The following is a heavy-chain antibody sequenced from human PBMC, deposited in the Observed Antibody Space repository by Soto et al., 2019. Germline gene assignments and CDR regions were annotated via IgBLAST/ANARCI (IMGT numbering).Heavy chain of an antibody. J-gene: IGHJ4*02. CDR1: GFTFSNYA. CDR3: ARGLSPYDILTGLDY. Sequence: GGSPRLSCAASGFTFSNYAMHWVRQAPGKGLEWVAVLSYDGSNEYYADSAKGRFSISRDNSKNALYLQMNSLRAEDTAVYYCARGLSPYDILTGLDYWGQGTLVTVSS. D-gene: IGHD3-9*01. V-gene: IGHV3-30-3*01. CDR2: LSYDGSNE.